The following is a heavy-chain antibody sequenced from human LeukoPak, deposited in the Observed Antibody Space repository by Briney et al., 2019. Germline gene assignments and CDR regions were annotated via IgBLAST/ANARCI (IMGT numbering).Heavy chain of an antibody. J-gene: IGHJ4*02. Sequence: QSGGSLRLSCAASGFTFSSYWMRWVRQAPGKGLVWVSRINSDGSTTTYADSVKGRFTISRDNAKNTLYLQMNSLRGEDTAVYYCAREYGGYSYGYNDHWGQGTLVTVSS. CDR2: INSDGSTT. CDR1: GFTFSSYW. CDR3: AREYGGYSYGYNDH. D-gene: IGHD5-18*01. V-gene: IGHV3-74*01.